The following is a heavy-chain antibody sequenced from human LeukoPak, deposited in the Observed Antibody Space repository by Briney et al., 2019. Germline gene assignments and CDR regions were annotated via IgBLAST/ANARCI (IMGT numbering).Heavy chain of an antibody. J-gene: IGHJ6*02. CDR3: ASIGGYYYYGMDV. D-gene: IGHD4-23*01. Sequence: SVKVSCKASGGTFSSYAVSWVRQAPGQGLEWMGRIIPILGIANYAQKFQGRVTITADKSTSTAYMELSSLRSGDTAVYYCASIGGYYYYGMDVWGQGTTVTVSS. V-gene: IGHV1-69*04. CDR2: IIPILGIA. CDR1: GGTFSSYA.